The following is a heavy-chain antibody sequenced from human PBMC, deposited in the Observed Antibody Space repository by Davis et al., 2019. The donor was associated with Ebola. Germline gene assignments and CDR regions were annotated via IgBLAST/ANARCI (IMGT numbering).Heavy chain of an antibody. CDR2: INPNSGGT. CDR1: GYTFTSYD. V-gene: IGHV1-2*02. D-gene: IGHD4-17*01. J-gene: IGHJ6*02. Sequence: ASVKVSCKASGYTFTSYDINWVRQAPGQGLEWMGWINPNSGGTNYAQKFQGRVTMTRDTSISTAYMELSRLRSDDTAVYYCARSLRSPSGYYYGMDVWGQGTTVTVSS. CDR3: ARSLRSPSGYYYGMDV.